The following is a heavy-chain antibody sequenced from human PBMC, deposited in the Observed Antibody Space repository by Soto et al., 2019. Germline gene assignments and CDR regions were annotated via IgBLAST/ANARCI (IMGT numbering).Heavy chain of an antibody. J-gene: IGHJ4*02. Sequence: EVQLVESGGGLVQPGGSLRLSCAASGFTFSLYDMHWVRQTTGNSLEWVSAIGTPGDTYYTDSVKGRFTISRENDKNSLYLQMNSLRVGDTAVYYCVRARGAQWFGEQLCWGQGILVTVLS. D-gene: IGHD3-10*01. CDR3: VRARGAQWFGEQLC. V-gene: IGHV3-13*04. CDR2: IGTPGDT. CDR1: GFTFSLYD.